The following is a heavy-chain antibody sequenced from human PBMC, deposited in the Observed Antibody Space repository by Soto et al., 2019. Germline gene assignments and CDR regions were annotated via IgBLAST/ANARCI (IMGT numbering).Heavy chain of an antibody. V-gene: IGHV3-74*03. CDR1: GFTFSSYW. Sequence: GSLRLSCAASGFTFSSYWMQWVRQTPGKGLVWVSRISNDGSSTTYADSVKGRFSISRDNAKNTLYLQMNSLRAEDTAVYYCAREGRTSGTLDYWGRGTLVTVSS. J-gene: IGHJ4*02. CDR3: AREGRTSGTLDY. CDR2: ISNDGSST. D-gene: IGHD6-19*01.